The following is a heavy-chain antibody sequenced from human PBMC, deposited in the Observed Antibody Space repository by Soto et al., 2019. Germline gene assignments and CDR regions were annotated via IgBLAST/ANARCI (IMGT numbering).Heavy chain of an antibody. CDR3: ARSSGRFSDFDY. CDR2: INPNSGDT. D-gene: IGHD1-26*01. V-gene: IGHV1-2*02. CDR1: GYTFTAYD. J-gene: IGHJ4*01. Sequence: ASVKVSCKASGYTFTAYDLHWVRQAPGQGLEWMGWINPNSGDTDYAQKFQGRVTMTRDTSITTAYMEFSRLTSDDTAVFYCARSSGRFSDFDYWG.